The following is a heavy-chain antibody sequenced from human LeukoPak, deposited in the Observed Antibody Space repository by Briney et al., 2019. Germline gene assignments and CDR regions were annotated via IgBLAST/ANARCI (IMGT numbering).Heavy chain of an antibody. CDR2: IGTAGDT. V-gene: IGHV3-13*01. Sequence: GGSLTLSCAASGFTFSSYDMHWVRQATGKGLEWVSTIGTAGDTYYPGSVKGRFTISRENAKNSLYLQMNSLRAGDTAVYYCARGGDFGYSYGGYYYMDVWGNGTTVTVSS. D-gene: IGHD5-18*01. J-gene: IGHJ6*03. CDR1: GFTFSSYD. CDR3: ARGGDFGYSYGGYYYMDV.